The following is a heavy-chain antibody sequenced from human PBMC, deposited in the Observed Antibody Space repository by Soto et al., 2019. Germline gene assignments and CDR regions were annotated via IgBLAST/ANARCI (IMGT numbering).Heavy chain of an antibody. CDR3: AHGGTTGTTPY. D-gene: IGHD1-1*01. CDR1: GLNGIFYC. V-gene: IGHV3-74*01. Sequence: GGFHRHCCAASGLNGIFYCGHWVGQAPGKGLVWVSRTNNDVTNTNYADFVKGRFTISRDIAKNTLYLQMNNLRAEDTAVYYCAHGGTTGTTPYWGQGTQVTGSS. J-gene: IGHJ4*02. CDR2: TNNDVTNT.